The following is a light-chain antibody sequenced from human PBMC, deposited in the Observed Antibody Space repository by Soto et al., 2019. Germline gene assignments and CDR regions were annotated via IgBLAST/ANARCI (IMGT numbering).Light chain of an antibody. V-gene: IGKV1-39*01. CDR1: QSISSY. CDR2: AAS. J-gene: IGKJ5*01. Sequence: DIQMTQSPASLYASVGDIVTINCCVSQSISSYLNWYQQKPGKAPKLLIYAASSLQSGVPSRFSGSGSGTDFTLTISSLQPEDFATYYCQQSYSTPSITFGQGTRLEIK. CDR3: QQSYSTPSIT.